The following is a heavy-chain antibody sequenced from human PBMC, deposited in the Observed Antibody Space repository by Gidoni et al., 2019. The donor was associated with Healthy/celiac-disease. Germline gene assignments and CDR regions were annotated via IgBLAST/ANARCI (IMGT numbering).Heavy chain of an antibody. Sequence: EVQLVESGGGLVQPGGSLRLSCAASGFTVSSNYMSWVRQAPGKGLEWVSVIYSGGSTYYADSVKGRFTISRHNSKNTLYLQMNSLRAEDTAVYYCARAEPPGYSGYDMGAFDIWGQGTMVTVSS. D-gene: IGHD5-12*01. CDR1: GFTVSSNY. CDR2: IYSGGST. CDR3: ARAEPPGYSGYDMGAFDI. V-gene: IGHV3-53*04. J-gene: IGHJ3*02.